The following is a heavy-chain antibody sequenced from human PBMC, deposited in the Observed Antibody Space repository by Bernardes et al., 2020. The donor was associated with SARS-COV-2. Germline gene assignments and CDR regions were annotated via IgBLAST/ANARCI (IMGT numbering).Heavy chain of an antibody. D-gene: IGHD4-17*01. CDR2: IAYDGSRK. J-gene: IGHJ4*02. CDR1: GFTFSSYG. CDR3: AETPPSTVTTEPYFFDY. V-gene: IGHV3-30*03. Sequence: GGSLRLSCAASGFTFSSYGMHWVRQAPGKGLEWLAVIAYDGSRKYYADSLKGRFSISSDNSKNTPYQQMNSLRAEDTAVYYCAETPPSTVTTEPYFFDYWSQGTLVTGSS.